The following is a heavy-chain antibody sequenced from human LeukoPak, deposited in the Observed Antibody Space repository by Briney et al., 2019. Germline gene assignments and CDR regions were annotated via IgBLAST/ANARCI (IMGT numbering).Heavy chain of an antibody. CDR1: GASISSSAYY. CDR3: ARRPLYHY. J-gene: IGHJ4*02. Sequence: SETLSLTCTVSGASISSSAYYWGWIRQPPGKGLEWIGSIYYSGSTYYNPSLKSRVTISVDSSENQISLRLSSVTATDRAMYYCARRPLYHYWGQGTLVTVSS. CDR2: IYYSGST. D-gene: IGHD2-2*01. V-gene: IGHV4-39*01.